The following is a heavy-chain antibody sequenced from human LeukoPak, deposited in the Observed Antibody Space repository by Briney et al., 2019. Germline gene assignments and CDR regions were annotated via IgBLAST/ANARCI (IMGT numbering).Heavy chain of an antibody. Sequence: GGSLRLSCAASGFTFSSYSMNWVRQAPGKGLEWVSSISSSSSYIYYADSVKGRFTISRDNSKNTLYLQMNSLRGEDTAVYYCARGSKIDAFDMWGQGTMVTVSS. CDR3: ARGSKIDAFDM. J-gene: IGHJ3*02. V-gene: IGHV3-21*04. CDR1: GFTFSSYS. CDR2: ISSSSSYI.